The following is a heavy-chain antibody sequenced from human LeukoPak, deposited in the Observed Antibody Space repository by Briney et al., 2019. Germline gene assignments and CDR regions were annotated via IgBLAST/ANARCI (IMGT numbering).Heavy chain of an antibody. CDR2: ISSSSSYK. CDR1: GFTFYRYT. D-gene: IGHD2-2*01. CDR3: ARDPYLLGYCSSTSCVTMDV. Sequence: GGSLRLSCAASGFTFYRYTMNWVPQAPGKGLESVSFISSSSSYKYYADSVNGRFTICRENAKKSLYLQMTSLRAEDTAVYYCARDPYLLGYCSSTSCVTMDVWGKGTTVTVSS. V-gene: IGHV3-21*01. J-gene: IGHJ6*03.